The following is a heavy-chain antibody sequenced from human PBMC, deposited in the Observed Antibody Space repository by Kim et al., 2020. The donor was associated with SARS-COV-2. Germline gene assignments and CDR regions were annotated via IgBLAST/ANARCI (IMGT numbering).Heavy chain of an antibody. CDR3: SITMVRGVKEGAFDI. CDR1: GGSISSSSYY. J-gene: IGHJ3*02. V-gene: IGHV4-39*07. Sequence: SETLSLTCTVSGGSISSSSYYWGWIRQPPGKGLEWIGSIYYSGSTYYNPSLKSRVTISVDTSKNQFSLKLSSVTAADTAVYYCSITMVRGVKEGAFDIWGQGTMVTVSS. CDR2: IYYSGST. D-gene: IGHD3-10*01.